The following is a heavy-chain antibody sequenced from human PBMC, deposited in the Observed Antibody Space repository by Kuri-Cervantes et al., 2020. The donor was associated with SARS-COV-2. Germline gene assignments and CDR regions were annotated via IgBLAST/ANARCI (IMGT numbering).Heavy chain of an antibody. CDR2: ISYDGSNK. J-gene: IGHJ4*02. CDR3: ARDYYEDEYSRFFDS. V-gene: IGHV3-30*04. Sequence: GESLKISCAASGFTFSSYAMHWVRQAPGKGLEWVAVISYDGSNKYYADSVKGRFTISRDNSKNTLYLQMTSLRAEDTAVYYCARDYYEDEYSRFFDSWGQGIRVTVSS. D-gene: IGHD3-3*01. CDR1: GFTFSSYA.